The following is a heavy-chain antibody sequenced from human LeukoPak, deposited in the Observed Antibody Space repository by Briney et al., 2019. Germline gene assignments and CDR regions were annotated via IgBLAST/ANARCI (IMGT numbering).Heavy chain of an antibody. J-gene: IGHJ6*03. CDR3: AKDGRYCSGGSCYSGDFSYYMDV. CDR2: ISGSGGPT. V-gene: IGHV3-23*01. CDR1: GFTFSSYA. D-gene: IGHD2-15*01. Sequence: GGSLRLSCAASGFTFSSYAMRWVRQAPGKGLEWVSGISGSGGPTYHADSVKGRFTISRDNSQNTLYLQMNSLRAEDTAVYYCAKDGRYCSGGSCYSGDFSYYMDVWGKGTKVTVSS.